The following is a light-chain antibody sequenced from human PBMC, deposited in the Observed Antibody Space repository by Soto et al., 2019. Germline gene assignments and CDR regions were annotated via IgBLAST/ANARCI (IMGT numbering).Light chain of an antibody. CDR2: DAA. Sequence: DIHMTQSPSSLSASLEDRVTITFQASQDITNYLIWYQQKPGRAPRLLLYDAASFETGGPSRFSGSGSGTDFTLTIISLQAEDVATDYCQHYDHLPITFGQGTRLDIK. J-gene: IGKJ5*01. CDR1: QDITNY. V-gene: IGKV1-33*01. CDR3: QHYDHLPIT.